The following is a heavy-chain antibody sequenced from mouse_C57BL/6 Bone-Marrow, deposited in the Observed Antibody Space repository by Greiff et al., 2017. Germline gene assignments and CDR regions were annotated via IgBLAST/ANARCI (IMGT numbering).Heavy chain of an antibody. CDR3: ARSYYGNYPMDY. D-gene: IGHD2-1*01. V-gene: IGHV1-81*01. Sequence: QVQLQQSGAELARPGASVKLSCKASGYTFTSYGISWVKQRTGQGLEWIGDIYPRSGNTYYNEKFKGKATLTADKSSSTAYMELRSRTSEDSAVYFGARSYYGNYPMDYWGQGTSVTVSS. CDR2: IYPRSGNT. CDR1: GYTFTSYG. J-gene: IGHJ4*01.